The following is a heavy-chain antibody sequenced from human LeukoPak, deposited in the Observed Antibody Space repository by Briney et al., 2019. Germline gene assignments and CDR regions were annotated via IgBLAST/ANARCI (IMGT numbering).Heavy chain of an antibody. D-gene: IGHD3-16*01. V-gene: IGHV3-48*01. Sequence: GGSLRLSCAASGFTFSSYSMNWVRQAPGKGLEWVSYISSSSSTIYYADSVKGRFTISRDNSKNTLYLQMNSLRAEDTAVYYCARRVPNEVITDYFDYWGPGTLVTVSS. J-gene: IGHJ4*02. CDR1: GFTFSSYS. CDR3: ARRVPNEVITDYFDY. CDR2: ISSSSSTI.